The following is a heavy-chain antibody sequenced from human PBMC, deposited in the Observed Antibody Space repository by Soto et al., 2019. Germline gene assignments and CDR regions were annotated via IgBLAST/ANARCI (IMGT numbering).Heavy chain of an antibody. CDR2: VSGSGGSK. J-gene: IGHJ5*02. Sequence: EVQLFESGGGLVQPGESLRLSCVGSGFDFSSQVMSWVRQAPGKGLEWVASVSGSGGSKHFPDFLKGRFCSSRDNSKHTLYLEMNSLRVEDTAVYYCVKDLPLWSGYSFSENHWGQGTLVTVSS. V-gene: IGHV3-23*01. CDR1: GFDFSSQV. D-gene: IGHD3-3*01. CDR3: VKDLPLWSGYSFSENH.